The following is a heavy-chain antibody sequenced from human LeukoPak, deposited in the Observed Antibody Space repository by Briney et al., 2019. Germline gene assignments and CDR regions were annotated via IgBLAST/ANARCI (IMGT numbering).Heavy chain of an antibody. J-gene: IGHJ4*02. CDR1: GFTFSSYW. Sequence: PGGSLRLSCAASGFTFSSYWMSWVRQAPGKGLVWVSHIDTDGSTATYADSVRGRFTISRDNAKNTLYLQMNSLSAEDTAVYYCARNLYDSGGYYLGLDYWGQGTLVTVSS. CDR3: ARNLYDSGGYYLGLDY. D-gene: IGHD3-22*01. CDR2: IDTDGSTA. V-gene: IGHV3-74*01.